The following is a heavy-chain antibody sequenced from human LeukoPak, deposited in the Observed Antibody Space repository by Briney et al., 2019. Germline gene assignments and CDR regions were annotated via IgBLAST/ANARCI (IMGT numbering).Heavy chain of an antibody. V-gene: IGHV3-74*01. CDR3: AREDYGDHQSDY. J-gene: IGHJ4*02. Sequence: PGGSLRLSCAASGFTFSSYWMHWVRQAPGKGLVWVSRINSDGSGTSYADSVKGRFTISRDNAKNTLYLQMNSLRAEDTAVYYCAREDYGDHQSDYWGQGTLVTVSS. D-gene: IGHD4-17*01. CDR1: GFTFSSYW. CDR2: INSDGSGT.